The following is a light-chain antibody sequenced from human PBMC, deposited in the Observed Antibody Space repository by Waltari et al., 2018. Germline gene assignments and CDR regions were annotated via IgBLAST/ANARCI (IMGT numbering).Light chain of an antibody. CDR2: DVS. CDR3: NSYTRANTRV. V-gene: IGLV2-14*03. J-gene: IGLJ2*01. CDR1: SSDVGAYNY. Sequence: QSALTQPASVSGSPGQSITISCTGTSSDVGAYNYVSWYQQYPGKAPKLMIFDVSNRPAGFSNRFSGSKSGNTASLTISGLQAEDEADYYCNSYTRANTRVFGGGTKLTVL.